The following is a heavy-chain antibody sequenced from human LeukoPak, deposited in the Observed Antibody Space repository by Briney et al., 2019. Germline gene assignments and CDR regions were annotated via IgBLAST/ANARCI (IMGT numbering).Heavy chain of an antibody. Sequence: ASVKVSCKVSGHSLTALSMHWVRQAPGKGLEWMGGIDPEDGETISAQKFRGRVTMTEDTSTDTAYMELSSLRSEDTAVYYCATVAGTTWDENWFDPWAREPWSPSPQ. CDR1: GHSLTALS. D-gene: IGHD1-7*01. CDR3: ATVAGTTWDENWFDP. J-gene: IGHJ5*02. V-gene: IGHV1-24*01. CDR2: IDPEDGET.